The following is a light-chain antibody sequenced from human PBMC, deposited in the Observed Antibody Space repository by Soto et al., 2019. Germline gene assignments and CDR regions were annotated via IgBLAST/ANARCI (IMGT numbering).Light chain of an antibody. CDR2: DNN. CDR3: GTCDSCLTAAV. V-gene: IGLV1-51*01. CDR1: SSNIGNNY. Sequence: QSVLTQPPSVSAAPGQKVTISCSGSSSNIGNNYVSWYQQLPGTAPNLLIYDNNKRPSGIPDRFSGSKSVTSATLGITGLQTGDEADYYCGTCDSCLTAAVFGGGTKLTVL. J-gene: IGLJ2*01.